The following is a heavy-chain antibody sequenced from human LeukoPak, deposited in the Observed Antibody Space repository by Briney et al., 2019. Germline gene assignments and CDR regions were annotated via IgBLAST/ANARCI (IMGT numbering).Heavy chain of an antibody. Sequence: GGSLRLSCVASGFIFNKHAMSWVRQAPGKGLEWVSGLSGSGSSADYADSVKGRFTVSRDNSKNTLFLQMNSLRAEDTAIYYCAKERDYGPADYWGQGTLVTVSS. CDR1: GFIFNKHA. J-gene: IGHJ4*02. D-gene: IGHD4/OR15-4a*01. CDR3: AKERDYGPADY. V-gene: IGHV3-23*01. CDR2: LSGSGSSA.